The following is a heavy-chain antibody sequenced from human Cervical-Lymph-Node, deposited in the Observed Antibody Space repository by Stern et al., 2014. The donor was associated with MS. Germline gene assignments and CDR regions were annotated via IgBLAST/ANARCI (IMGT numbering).Heavy chain of an antibody. CDR2: IIPFLGAA. J-gene: IGHJ3*02. V-gene: IGHV1-69*15. Sequence: QDQLVQSGAEVKKPGSSVKVSCEASGGTFRSYGISWVRQAPGQGLEWMGRIIPFLGAATYVQKFQGTVTLTADDSTRIAYMEFHSLRSEDTAVYFCATEKAGSYDAFDIWGQGTFVTVSA. CDR3: ATEKAGSYDAFDI. CDR1: GGTFRSYG. D-gene: IGHD3-10*01.